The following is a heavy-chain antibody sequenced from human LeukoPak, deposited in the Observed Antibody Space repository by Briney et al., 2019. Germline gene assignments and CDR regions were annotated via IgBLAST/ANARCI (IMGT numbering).Heavy chain of an antibody. J-gene: IGHJ4*02. CDR1: GFTFSSYS. V-gene: IGHV3-21*01. CDR2: ISSSSSYI. D-gene: IGHD3-22*01. Sequence: GGSLRLSCAASGFTFSSYSMNWVRQAPGKGLEWVSFISSSSSYIYYADSVKGRFTISRDNAKNSLYLQMDSLRAEDTAVYYCAREGIYDSSGSLDYWGQGTLVTVSS. CDR3: AREGIYDSSGSLDY.